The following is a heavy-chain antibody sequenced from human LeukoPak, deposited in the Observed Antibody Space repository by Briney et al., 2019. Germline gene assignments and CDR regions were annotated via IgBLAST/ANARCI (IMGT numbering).Heavy chain of an antibody. CDR1: GGSISSGGYC. CDR2: IHSSGST. CDR3: ARDQTYSGSGIYTYFDY. J-gene: IGHJ4*02. V-gene: IGHV4-61*02. Sequence: PSETLSLTCTVSGGSISSGGYCWSWIRQPAGKGLEYLGRIHSSGSTNYNPSLTSRVTISRDTSKNHYSLKLSSVTATDTAVYYCARDQTYSGSGIYTYFDYWGQGILVTVSS. D-gene: IGHD3-10*01.